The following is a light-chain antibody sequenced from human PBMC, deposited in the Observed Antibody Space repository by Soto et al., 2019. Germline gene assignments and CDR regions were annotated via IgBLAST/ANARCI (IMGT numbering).Light chain of an antibody. CDR2: EVT. Sequence: QSVLTQPASVSGSPGQSIAISCTATSSDVGGYDYVSWYQQQPDKAPKLMIYEVTKRPSGVSNRFSGSKSGNTASLTISGLQSEDEADYYCSSHTSGSTRVFGTGTKVTV. CDR3: SSHTSGSTRV. J-gene: IGLJ1*01. CDR1: SSDVGGYDY. V-gene: IGLV2-14*01.